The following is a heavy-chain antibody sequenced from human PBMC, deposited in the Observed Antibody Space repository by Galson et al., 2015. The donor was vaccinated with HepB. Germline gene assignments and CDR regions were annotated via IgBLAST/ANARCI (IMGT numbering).Heavy chain of an antibody. CDR2: ISGGEGNT. D-gene: IGHD6-19*01. CDR3: AKAIGSGGYYPSMLDY. V-gene: IGHV3-23*01. CDR1: GFNIGNHA. J-gene: IGHJ4*02. Sequence: SLRLSCAASGFNIGNHAMNWVRQAPGKGLEWVSTISGGEGNTYYADSVRGRFTISRDSSKNTLYLQMSSLRAGDTAVYYCAKAIGSGGYYPSMLDYWGQGTLVTVSS.